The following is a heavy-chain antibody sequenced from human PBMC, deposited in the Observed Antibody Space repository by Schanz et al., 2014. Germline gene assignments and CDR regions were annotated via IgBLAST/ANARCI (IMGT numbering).Heavy chain of an antibody. D-gene: IGHD5-12*01. CDR2: INGYNGHT. V-gene: IGHV1-18*04. CDR1: GYTFTAYY. Sequence: QVQLVQSGAEVKKPGASVKVSCKASGYTFTAYYFHWVRQAPGQGLEWMGWINGYNGHTLYAQKFQGRVTMTTDTSTSTSYMELTSLRFDDTAVYYCARDFSAYVGNYFDDWGQGTLVTVSS. CDR3: ARDFSAYVGNYFDD. J-gene: IGHJ4*02.